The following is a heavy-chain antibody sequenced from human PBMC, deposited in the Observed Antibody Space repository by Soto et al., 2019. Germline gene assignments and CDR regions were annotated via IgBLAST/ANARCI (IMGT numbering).Heavy chain of an antibody. J-gene: IGHJ6*02. CDR3: ATSGRSYYYGMDV. Sequence: GGSLRLSCAASGFTFSNYNMNWVRQAPGKGLEWVSSVSGDSTYIYYTDSVKGRFTISRDNAKNSLYLQMNSLRAEDTALYYCATSGRSYYYGMDVWGQGTTVTVSS. CDR1: GFTFSNYN. CDR2: VSGDSTYI. V-gene: IGHV3-21*04. D-gene: IGHD3-10*01.